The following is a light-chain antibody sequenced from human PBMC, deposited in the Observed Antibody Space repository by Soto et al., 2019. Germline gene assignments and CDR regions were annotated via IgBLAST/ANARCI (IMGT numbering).Light chain of an antibody. J-gene: IGKJ4*01. CDR2: DAS. CDR3: QQYNDWPLT. CDR1: QSVSSY. V-gene: IGKV3-15*01. Sequence: ESVLTQSPGTLSLSPGERATLSCRASQSVSSYLAWYQQKPGQAPRLLIYDASTRATGIPARFSGSGSGTDFTLTISSLQSEDFAVYYCQQYNDWPLTFGGGTKVDIK.